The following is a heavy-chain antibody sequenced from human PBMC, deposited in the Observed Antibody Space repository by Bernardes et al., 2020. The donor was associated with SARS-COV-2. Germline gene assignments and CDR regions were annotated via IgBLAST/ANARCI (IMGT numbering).Heavy chain of an antibody. CDR3: ARVGYSSGWYLYQDLRDAFDI. CDR1: GGSFSGYY. CDR2: INHSGST. Sequence: SETLSLTCAVYGGSFSGYYWSWIRQPPGKGLEWIGEINHSGSTNYNPSLKSRVTISVDTSKNQFSLKLSSVTAADTAVYYCARVGYSSGWYLYQDLRDAFDIWGQGTMVTVSS. V-gene: IGHV4-34*01. D-gene: IGHD6-19*01. J-gene: IGHJ3*02.